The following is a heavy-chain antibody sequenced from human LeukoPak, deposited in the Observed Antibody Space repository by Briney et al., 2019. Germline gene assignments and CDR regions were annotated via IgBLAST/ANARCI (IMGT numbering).Heavy chain of an antibody. Sequence: SETLSLTCAVYGASFSDYYWSWVRQPPGKGQEWIGEINHSGSTNYNPSLKSRVTISVDTSKKWFSLKLSSVTAADTAVYYCARRGNYYYYYYYMDVWGKGTTVTISS. CDR2: INHSGST. D-gene: IGHD1-7*01. CDR3: ARRGNYYYYYYYMDV. V-gene: IGHV4-34*01. CDR1: GASFSDYY. J-gene: IGHJ6*03.